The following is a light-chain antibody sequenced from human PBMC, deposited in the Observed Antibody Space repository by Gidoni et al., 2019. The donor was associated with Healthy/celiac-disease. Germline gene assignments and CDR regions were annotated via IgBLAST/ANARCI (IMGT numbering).Light chain of an antibody. CDR2: DVS. Sequence: QSALTQPAYVSWSPGQSITISCTGTSSDVGGYNYVSWYQQQPGKAPKLMIYDVSNRPSGVSNRFSGSKSGNTASLTISGRQAEDEADYYCSSYTSSSTLVFGGGTKLTVL. V-gene: IGLV2-14*01. CDR3: SSYTSSSTLV. J-gene: IGLJ2*01. CDR1: SSDVGGYNY.